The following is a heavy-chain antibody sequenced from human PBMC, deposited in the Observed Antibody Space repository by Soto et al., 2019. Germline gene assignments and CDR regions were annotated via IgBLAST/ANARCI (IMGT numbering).Heavy chain of an antibody. CDR1: GYRFKTDA. Sequence: ASVKFSRKSSGYRFKTDARSWVRQATGQGLEWMGWIRAYNIDTYYAQKFQDRVTMTTDTSTGTAYMELRSLRSDDTAVYYCARGHGVIIGAMDVWGQGTTVTVSS. CDR2: IRAYNIDT. D-gene: IGHD3-3*01. V-gene: IGHV1-18*01. J-gene: IGHJ6*02. CDR3: ARGHGVIIGAMDV.